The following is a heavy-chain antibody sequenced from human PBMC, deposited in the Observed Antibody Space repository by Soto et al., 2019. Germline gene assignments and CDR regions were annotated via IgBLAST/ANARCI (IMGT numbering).Heavy chain of an antibody. CDR2: INPNSGGT. Sequence: GASVKVSCKASGYTFTSYGISWVRHAPGQGLEWMGWINPNSGGTNYAQKFQGWVTMTRDTSISTAYMELSRLRSDDTAVYYCARVRGYCSGGSCYENPGYFDYWGQGTLVTVSS. V-gene: IGHV1-2*04. CDR3: ARVRGYCSGGSCYENPGYFDY. CDR1: GYTFTSYG. J-gene: IGHJ4*02. D-gene: IGHD2-15*01.